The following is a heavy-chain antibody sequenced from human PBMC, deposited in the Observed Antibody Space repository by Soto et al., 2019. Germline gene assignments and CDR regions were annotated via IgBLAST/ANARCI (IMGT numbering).Heavy chain of an antibody. CDR3: ASDHCSSNRCYTAVDY. CDR1: VYRFTRYG. CDR2: ISAYNGNT. J-gene: IGHJ4*02. Sequence: GSSVKVSCKASVYRFTRYGISWVRQAPGQGLEWMGWISAYNGNTNYAQKLQGRVTMTTDTSTSTAYMELRSLRSDDTAVYYCASDHCSSNRCYTAVDYCGKGTLVTVSS. V-gene: IGHV1-18*04. D-gene: IGHD2-2*02.